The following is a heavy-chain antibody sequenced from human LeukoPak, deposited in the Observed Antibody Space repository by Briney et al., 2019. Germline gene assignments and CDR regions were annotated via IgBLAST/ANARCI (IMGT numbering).Heavy chain of an antibody. CDR3: ATDFSGYDRFFDY. V-gene: IGHV3-30*03. J-gene: IGHJ4*02. D-gene: IGHD5-12*01. CDR1: GFTFSSYG. CDR2: ISYDGSNK. Sequence: GGSLRLSCAASGFTFSSYGMHWVRQAPGKGLEWVAVISYDGSNKYYADSVKGRFTISRDNSKNTLYLQMNSLRAEDTAVYYCATDFSGYDRFFDYWGQGTLVTVSS.